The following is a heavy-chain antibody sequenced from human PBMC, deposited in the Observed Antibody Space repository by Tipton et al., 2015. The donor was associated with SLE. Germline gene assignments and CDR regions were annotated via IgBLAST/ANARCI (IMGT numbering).Heavy chain of an antibody. CDR3: ATGRAGEDAY. CDR2: VSHRDGTT. Sequence: FLRLSCAASGITFSDHDMNWFRQAPGKGLEWISQVSHRDGTTFYADSVKGRFTISRDNAKNSLYLQMNRLRVDDTAVYYCATGRAGEDAYWGQGTLVTVSS. CDR1: GITFSDHD. D-gene: IGHD7-27*01. J-gene: IGHJ4*02. V-gene: IGHV3-11*01.